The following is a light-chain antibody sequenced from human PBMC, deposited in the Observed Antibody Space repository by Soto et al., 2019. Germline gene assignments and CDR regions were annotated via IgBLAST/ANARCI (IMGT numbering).Light chain of an antibody. CDR2: EVS. Sequence: QSALTQPASVSGSPGQSITISCTGTSSDVGAYNFVSWSQQHPGKAPKLMIYEVSHRVSGVSDRFSASNSGNTASLTISGLQTGDEADYYCSSCTSRSTYVFGTGTKLTVL. CDR3: SSCTSRSTYV. V-gene: IGLV2-14*01. CDR1: SSDVGAYNF. J-gene: IGLJ1*01.